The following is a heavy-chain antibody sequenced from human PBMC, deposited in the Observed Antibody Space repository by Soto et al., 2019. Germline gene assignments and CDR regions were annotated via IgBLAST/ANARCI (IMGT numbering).Heavy chain of an antibody. CDR2: ISSSSST. CDR1: GLTFSSST. Sequence: SEAPGLTFSSSTMNWPCQATGKGLEWVSYISSSSSTYYADAVKGRFTISRDNSKSTLYLQMNSLRAEDTAVYYCSRGRNYYYYHGLGIWGQGIMGNVSS. J-gene: IGHJ6*02. V-gene: IGHV3-48*01. CDR3: SRGRNYYYYHGLGI.